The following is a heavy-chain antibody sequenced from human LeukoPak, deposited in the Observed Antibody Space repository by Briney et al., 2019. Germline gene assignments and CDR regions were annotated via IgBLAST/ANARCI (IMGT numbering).Heavy chain of an antibody. CDR1: GDSINSNY. CDR3: ARLLAGCPGGRCRAHFDY. CDR2: IYYGGST. D-gene: IGHD2-15*01. V-gene: IGHV4-59*01. J-gene: IGHJ4*02. Sequence: SETLSLTCSVSGDSINSNYWSWMRQPPGKGLEWIGYIYYGGSTNYNPSLKSRVSMSVDTSKNQFSLNLSSVTAADTAVYHCARLLAGCPGGRCRAHFDYWGQGTLVTLSS.